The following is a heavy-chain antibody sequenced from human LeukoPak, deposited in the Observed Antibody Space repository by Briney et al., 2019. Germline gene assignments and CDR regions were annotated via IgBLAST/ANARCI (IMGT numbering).Heavy chain of an antibody. CDR1: GYTFTSYD. J-gene: IGHJ6*03. CDR2: MNPNSGNT. D-gene: IGHD6-19*01. V-gene: IGHV1-8*03. CDR3: AADMTVAGSYYYYMDV. Sequence: ASVKVSCKASGYTFTSYDINWVRQATGQGLEWMGWMNPNSGNTDYAQKFQERVTITRDMSTSTAYMELSSLRSEDTAVYYCAADMTVAGSYYYYMDVWGKGTTVTVSS.